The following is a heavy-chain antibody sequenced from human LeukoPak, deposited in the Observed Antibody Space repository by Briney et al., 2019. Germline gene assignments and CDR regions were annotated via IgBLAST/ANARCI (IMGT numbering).Heavy chain of an antibody. CDR2: ISGSGGST. J-gene: IGHJ6*03. D-gene: IGHD3-22*01. CDR1: GFTFSSYA. V-gene: IGHV3-23*01. CDR3: ARGYPLYYDSSGYISYYYYYYYMDV. Sequence: PGGSLRLSCAASGFTFSSYAMSWVRQAPGKGLEWVSAISGSGGSTYYADSVKGRFTISRDNSKNTLYLQMNSLGAEDTAVYYCARGYPLYYDSSGYISYYYYYYYMDVWGKGTTVTISS.